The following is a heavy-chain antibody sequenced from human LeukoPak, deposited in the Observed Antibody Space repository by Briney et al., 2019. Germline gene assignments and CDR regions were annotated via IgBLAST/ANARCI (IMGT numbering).Heavy chain of an antibody. D-gene: IGHD3-10*01. CDR1: EFTFSSYA. CDR2: ISGSGGST. V-gene: IGHV3-23*01. J-gene: IGHJ4*02. CDR3: AKDLDYYGSGSAFDY. Sequence: PGGSLRLSCAASEFTFSSYAMSWVRQAPGKGLEWVSAISGSGGSTYYADSVKGRFTISRDNSKNTLYLQMNSLRAEDTAVYYCAKDLDYYGSGSAFDYWGQGTLVTVSS.